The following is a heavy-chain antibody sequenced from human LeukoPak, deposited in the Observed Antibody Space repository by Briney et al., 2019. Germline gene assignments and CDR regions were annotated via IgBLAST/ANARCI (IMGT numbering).Heavy chain of an antibody. Sequence: GGSLRLSCAASGFTFDDYAMHWVRQAPGKGLEWVSGISWNSGSIGYADSVKGRFTISRDNAKNSLYLQMNSLRAEDTALYYCAKDTGSGYIGGYFDYWGQGTLVTVSS. CDR3: AKDTGSGYIGGYFDY. V-gene: IGHV3-9*01. J-gene: IGHJ4*02. CDR2: ISWNSGSI. CDR1: GFTFDDYA. D-gene: IGHD3-22*01.